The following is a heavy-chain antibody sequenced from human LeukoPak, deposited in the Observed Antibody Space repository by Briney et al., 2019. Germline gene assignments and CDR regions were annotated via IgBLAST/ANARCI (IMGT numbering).Heavy chain of an antibody. J-gene: IGHJ4*02. CDR3: ARVPGYSYGIDY. CDR1: GGSISSGGYY. D-gene: IGHD5-18*01. CDR2: IYYSGST. V-gene: IGHV4-31*03. Sequence: SQTLSLTCTVSGGSISSGGYYWSWIRQHPGKGLEWIGYIYYSGSTYYNPSLKSRVTISVDTSKNQFSLKLSSVTAADTAVYYCARVPGYSYGIDYWGQGTLVTVSS.